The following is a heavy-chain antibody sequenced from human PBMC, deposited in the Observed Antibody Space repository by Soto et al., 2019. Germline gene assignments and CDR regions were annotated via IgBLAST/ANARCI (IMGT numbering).Heavy chain of an antibody. CDR3: ASRESRGYYYADY. CDR1: GYSFTSYW. CDR2: VYPGDSDT. V-gene: IGHV5-51*03. J-gene: IGHJ4*02. Sequence: EVQLVQSGAEVKKPGESLQISCKGSGYSFTSYWIGWVRQMPGKGLEWMGIVYPGDSDTRYSPSFQGQGTISAAKSTSTAYLRWSSLKASDTGMYYCASRESRGYYYADYGGQGTLVTVSS. D-gene: IGHD3-22*01.